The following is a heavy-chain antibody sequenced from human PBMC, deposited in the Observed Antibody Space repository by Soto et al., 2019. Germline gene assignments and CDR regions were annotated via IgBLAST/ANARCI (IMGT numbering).Heavy chain of an antibody. D-gene: IGHD6-13*01. CDR2: ISYDGSNK. CDR1: GFTFSSYG. V-gene: IGHV3-30*18. J-gene: IGHJ4*02. Sequence: GGSLRLSCAASGFTFSSYGMHWVRQAPGKGLEWVAVISYDGSNKYYADSVKGRFTISRDNSKNTLYLQMNSLRAEDTAVYYCAKGRSKAGSSLDYWGQGTLVTVSS. CDR3: AKGRSKAGSSLDY.